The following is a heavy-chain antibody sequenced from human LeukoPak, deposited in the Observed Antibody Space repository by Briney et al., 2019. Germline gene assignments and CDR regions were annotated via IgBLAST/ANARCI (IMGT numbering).Heavy chain of an antibody. V-gene: IGHV1-2*02. CDR1: GYTFTGYY. Sequence: GASVKVSCKASGYTFTGYYMHWVRQAPGQGLEWMGWINPNSGGTNYAQKFQGRVTMTRDTSISTAYMELSRLRSDDTAVYYCARWLQSGYYYYMDVWGKGTTVTVSS. D-gene: IGHD5-24*01. CDR3: ARWLQSGYYYYMDV. CDR2: INPNSGGT. J-gene: IGHJ6*03.